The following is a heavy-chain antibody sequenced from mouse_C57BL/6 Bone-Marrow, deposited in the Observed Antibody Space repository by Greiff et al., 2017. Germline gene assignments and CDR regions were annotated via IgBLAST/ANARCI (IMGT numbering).Heavy chain of an antibody. V-gene: IGHV1-81*01. J-gene: IGHJ4*01. CDR3: ARSGYYYGSSYYAMDY. CDR1: GYTFTSYG. Sequence: VQLQQSGAELARPGASVKLSCKASGYTFTSYGISWVKQRTGQGLEWVGEIYPRSGNTYSNEKFKGKATLTADKSSSTAYMELRSLTSEDSAVYFCARSGYYYGSSYYAMDYWGQGTSVTVSS. CDR2: IYPRSGNT. D-gene: IGHD1-1*01.